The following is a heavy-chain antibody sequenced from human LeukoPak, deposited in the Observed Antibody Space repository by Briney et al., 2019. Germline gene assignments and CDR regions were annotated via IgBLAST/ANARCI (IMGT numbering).Heavy chain of an antibody. V-gene: IGHV1-2*02. Sequence: APVKVSCKASGYTFTGYYMHWVRQAPGQGLEWMGWINPNSGGTNYAQKFQGRVTMTRDTSISTAYMELSRLRSDDTAVYYCARDALYSYIVEGDYWGQGTLVTVSS. CDR1: GYTFTGYY. J-gene: IGHJ4*02. CDR2: INPNSGGT. CDR3: ARDALYSYIVEGDY. D-gene: IGHD5-18*01.